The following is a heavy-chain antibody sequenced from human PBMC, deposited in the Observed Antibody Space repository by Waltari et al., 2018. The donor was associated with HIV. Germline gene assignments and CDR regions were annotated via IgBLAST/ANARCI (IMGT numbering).Heavy chain of an antibody. CDR1: GYHFSDND. Sequence: QVQLVQCGTVVKEPGASLKVSCTASGYHFSDNDFNWVGQGSGQGLEWMGWMNPKTGNTGFAQTLQGRVILTRDASMNTAYMELNNLTSGDTAVYYCARQGAGDYGDYLFDYWGQGTLLTVSS. J-gene: IGHJ4*02. D-gene: IGHD4-17*01. CDR2: MNPKTGNT. V-gene: IGHV1-8*01. CDR3: ARQGAGDYGDYLFDY.